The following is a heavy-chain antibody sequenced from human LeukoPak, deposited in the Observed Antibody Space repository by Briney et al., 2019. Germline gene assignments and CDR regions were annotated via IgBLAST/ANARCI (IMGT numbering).Heavy chain of an antibody. CDR3: ARRKGFGEGYFDS. D-gene: IGHD3-10*01. Sequence: SETLSLTCAVYGGSFSGYYWAWIRQPPGKGLESIGSIYYSRSTYYSPSLKSRVTISVGTSKNQFSLKLTSVTAADTAVYYCARRKGFGEGYFDSWGQGTLVTVSS. J-gene: IGHJ4*02. CDR2: IYYSRST. CDR1: GGSFSGYY. V-gene: IGHV4-34*01.